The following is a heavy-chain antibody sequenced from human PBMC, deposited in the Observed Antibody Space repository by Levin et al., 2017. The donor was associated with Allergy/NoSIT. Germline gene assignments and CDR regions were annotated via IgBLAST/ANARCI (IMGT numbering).Heavy chain of an antibody. CDR3: GRSSSY. CDR1: GFSVSSNY. J-gene: IGHJ4*02. Sequence: GGSLRLSCAASGFSVSSNYMSWVRQAPGKGLEWVSVIYSGGSTYYADSVMGRFTISRDNSKNTLYLQLNGLGVEDTAVYYCGRSSSYWGQGTLVTVSS. D-gene: IGHD6-6*01. V-gene: IGHV3-53*01. CDR2: IYSGGST.